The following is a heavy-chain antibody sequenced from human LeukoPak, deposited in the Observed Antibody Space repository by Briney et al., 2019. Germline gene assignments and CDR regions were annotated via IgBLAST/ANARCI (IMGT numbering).Heavy chain of an antibody. V-gene: IGHV3-9*01. Sequence: GGSLRLSCAASGFTFDDYAMHWVRQAPGKGLEWVSGISWNSGSIGYADSVKGRFTISRDNAKNTLYLQMNSLRAEDTAVYYCARVARKQQLVLLGYYYYMDVWGKGTTVTVSS. CDR2: ISWNSGSI. CDR1: GFTFDDYA. CDR3: ARVARKQQLVLLGYYYYMDV. D-gene: IGHD6-13*01. J-gene: IGHJ6*03.